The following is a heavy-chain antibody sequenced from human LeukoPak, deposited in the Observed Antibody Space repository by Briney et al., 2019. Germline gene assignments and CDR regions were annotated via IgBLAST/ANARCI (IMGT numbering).Heavy chain of an antibody. CDR3: AKVFIAARFRGPFDY. Sequence: GGSLRLSCAASGFTFSSSAMSWVRQAPGKGLEWVSSISGSGSGGSTYYADSVKGRFTISRDNSKNTLYLQMNSLRAEDTAVYYCAKVFIAARFRGPFDYWGQGTLVTVSS. CDR2: ISGSGSGGST. D-gene: IGHD6-6*01. CDR1: GFTFSSSA. V-gene: IGHV3-23*01. J-gene: IGHJ4*02.